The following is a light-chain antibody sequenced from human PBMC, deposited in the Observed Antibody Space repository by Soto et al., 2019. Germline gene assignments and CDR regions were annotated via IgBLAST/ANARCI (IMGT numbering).Light chain of an antibody. CDR3: SSYARGNNYV. CDR1: SSDVGGYNY. V-gene: IGLV2-8*01. J-gene: IGLJ1*01. Sequence: QSALTQPPSASGSPGQSVTIPCTGTSSDVGGYNYVSWYQQHPGKAPKLIIYEVTRRPSGVPDRFSGSKSGNTASLTVSGLQAYDEADYYCSSYARGNNYVLGAGTKLTVL. CDR2: EVT.